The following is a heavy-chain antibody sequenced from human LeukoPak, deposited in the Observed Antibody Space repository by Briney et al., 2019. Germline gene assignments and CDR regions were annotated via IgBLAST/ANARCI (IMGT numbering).Heavy chain of an antibody. D-gene: IGHD6-19*01. Sequence: GESLKISCKTSGYSFTTHWIGWVRLMPGKGLEGMGILYPDDSDTRYSPSFRGQVTMSADKSISTAYLQWSSLKASDTGVYYCARRHGSGWYALDYWGQGTLVTVSS. J-gene: IGHJ4*02. CDR3: ARRHGSGWYALDY. CDR1: GYSFTTHW. V-gene: IGHV5-51*01. CDR2: LYPDDSDT.